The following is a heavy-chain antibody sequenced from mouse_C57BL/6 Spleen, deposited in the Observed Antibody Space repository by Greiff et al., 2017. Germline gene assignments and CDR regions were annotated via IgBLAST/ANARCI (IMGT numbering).Heavy chain of an antibody. V-gene: IGHV1-53*01. CDR3: AREIAYYYGSSYYFDD. CDR1: GYTFTSYW. D-gene: IGHD1-1*01. CDR2: INPSNGGT. J-gene: IGHJ2*01. Sequence: QVQLQQPGTELVKPGASVKLSCKASGYTFTSYWMHWVKQRPGQGLEWIGNINPSNGGTNYNEKFKGKATLTVDKSSSTAYMQLSSLTSEDSAVYYCAREIAYYYGSSYYFDDWGKGTTLTVSS.